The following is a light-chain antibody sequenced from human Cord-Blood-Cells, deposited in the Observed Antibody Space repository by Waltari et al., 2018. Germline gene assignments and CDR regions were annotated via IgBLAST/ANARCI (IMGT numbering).Light chain of an antibody. CDR2: EVS. J-gene: IGLJ1*01. Sequence: QSALTQPASVSGSPGQSITISCTGTSSDVGGYNYVSWYQQHPGKAPKLMIYEVSNRPSGVSNLFSCAKSGNTASLTISGLQAEDEADYYCSSYTSSSTLVFGTGTKVTVL. CDR3: SSYTSSSTLV. CDR1: SSDVGGYNY. V-gene: IGLV2-14*01.